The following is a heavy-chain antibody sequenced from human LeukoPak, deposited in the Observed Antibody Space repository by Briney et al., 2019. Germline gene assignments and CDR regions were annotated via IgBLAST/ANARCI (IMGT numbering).Heavy chain of an antibody. CDR1: GDSVSSNSAA. V-gene: IGHV6-1*01. CDR3: ARGGRCSGGTCYHFDY. Sequence: SQTLSLTCAISGDSVSSNSAAWNWIRQSPSRGLEWLGRTYYRSKWYNDYAVSVESRITISPDTSKNQFSLQLNSVTPEDTAVYYCARGGRCSGGTCYHFDYWGQGTLVTVSS. CDR2: TYYRSKWYN. D-gene: IGHD2-15*01. J-gene: IGHJ4*02.